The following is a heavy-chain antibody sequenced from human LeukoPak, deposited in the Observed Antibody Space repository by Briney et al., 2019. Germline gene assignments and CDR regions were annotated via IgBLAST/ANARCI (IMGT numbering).Heavy chain of an antibody. CDR3: ARGSSGWYWGPDY. D-gene: IGHD6-19*01. V-gene: IGHV1-3*01. CDR2: INAGNGNT. CDR1: GYTFTSYA. Sequence: ASVKVSCRASGYTFTSYAMHWVRQAPGQRLEWMGWINAGNGNTKYSQKFQGRVTMTRNTSINTAYMELSSLRSEDTAVYYCARGSSGWYWGPDYWGEGTLVTVSS. J-gene: IGHJ4*02.